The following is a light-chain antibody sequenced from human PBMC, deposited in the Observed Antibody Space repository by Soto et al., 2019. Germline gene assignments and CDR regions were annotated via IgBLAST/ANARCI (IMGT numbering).Light chain of an antibody. Sequence: QSALTQPASVSGSPGQSITISCTGTSSDVGTYNLVSWYQQHPGKAPKLIIYEGSKRPSGVSNRFSGSKSGNTASLTISGLQAEDEADYYCCSYAGSRSDVFGTGTKVTVL. CDR1: SSDVGTYNL. V-gene: IGLV2-23*01. J-gene: IGLJ1*01. CDR3: CSYAGSRSDV. CDR2: EGS.